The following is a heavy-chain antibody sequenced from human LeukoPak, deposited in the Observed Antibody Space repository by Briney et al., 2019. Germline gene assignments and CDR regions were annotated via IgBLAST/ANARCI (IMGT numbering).Heavy chain of an antibody. J-gene: IGHJ4*02. D-gene: IGHD3-10*01. CDR3: AKDPFYYGTRGPT. V-gene: IGHV3-23*01. CDR1: GFTVSDYA. CDR2: IGHTLGST. Sequence: GGSLRLSCAPSGFTVSDYAMSWVRQAPGKGLEWVSSIGHTLGSTYYTESVKGRFIISRDSSKNTVFLRMNSLRADDTAVYYCAKDPFYYGTRGPTWGQGTLVTVSS.